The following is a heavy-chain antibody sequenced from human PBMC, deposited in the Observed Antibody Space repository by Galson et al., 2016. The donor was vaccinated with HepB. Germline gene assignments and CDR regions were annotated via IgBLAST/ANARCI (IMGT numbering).Heavy chain of an antibody. CDR3: ARAVMLGRGMDV. J-gene: IGHJ6*02. CDR2: TFYRSTWEN. Sequence: AISGDSVYNNGAAWVWIRQSPSRGLEWLGRTFYRSTWENHYTGSVRNRITISPDTSRNQFSLHLNSVTPDDTAVYYCARAVMLGRGMDVWGQGTTVTVSS. D-gene: IGHD3-10*01. CDR1: GDSVYNNGAA. V-gene: IGHV6-1*01.